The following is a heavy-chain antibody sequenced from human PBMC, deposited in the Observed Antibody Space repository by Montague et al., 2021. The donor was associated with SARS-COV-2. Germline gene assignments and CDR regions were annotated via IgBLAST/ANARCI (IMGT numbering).Heavy chain of an antibody. D-gene: IGHD6-19*01. Sequence: SETLSLTCAVSGGSISSSNWWSWVRQPPGKGLERTGEIYHSGSTNNNPSLKSRVTISVDKSKNQFSLKLSSVTAADTAVYYCASRGAVAGKVYFQHWGQGTLVTVSS. J-gene: IGHJ1*01. CDR3: ASRGAVAGKVYFQH. CDR1: GGSISSSNW. V-gene: IGHV4-4*02. CDR2: IYHSGST.